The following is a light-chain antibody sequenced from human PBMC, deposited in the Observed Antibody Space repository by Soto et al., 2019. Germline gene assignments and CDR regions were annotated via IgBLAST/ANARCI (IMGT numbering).Light chain of an antibody. V-gene: IGLV1-40*01. J-gene: IGLJ3*02. CDR2: GNN. CDR3: QSYDTSLRGSTWV. CDR1: SSNIGSGYD. Sequence: QSVLTQPPSVSGAPGQRVTISCTGSSSNIGSGYDVHWYQQLPGTAPKLIIYGNNNRPSGVPDRVSGSKSCTSASLAITWLQAEDEADYYGQSYDTSLRGSTWVFGGGTKLTVL.